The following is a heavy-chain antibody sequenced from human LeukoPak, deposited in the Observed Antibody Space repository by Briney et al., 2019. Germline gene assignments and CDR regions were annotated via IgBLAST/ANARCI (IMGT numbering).Heavy chain of an antibody. CDR2: VTHSGIT. CDR3: ARVLRYLYWTVDV. D-gene: IGHD3-16*02. CDR1: GGSFSSYY. J-gene: IGHJ6*02. Sequence: SETLSLTCAVYGGSFSSYYWSWIRQSPGKGLEWIGEVTHSGITNSNASLKGRVTMSVDMSKNQFSLKMTSVTAADTAVYYCARVLRYLYWTVDVWSQGTAITVSS. V-gene: IGHV4-34*10.